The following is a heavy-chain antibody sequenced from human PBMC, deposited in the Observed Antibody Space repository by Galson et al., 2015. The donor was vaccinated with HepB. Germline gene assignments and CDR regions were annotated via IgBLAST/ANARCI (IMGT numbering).Heavy chain of an antibody. V-gene: IGHV1-69*13. J-gene: IGHJ2*01. CDR3: AKVGPQDRRATIFGGALTGWYFDF. CDR2: IIPMFGTT. Sequence: SVKVSCKASGGTFNTYGVSWVRQAPGQGLEWMGGIIPMFGTTTYAQNFQGRVTLTADESTSTAYMELSSLRSDDTAVYYCAKVGPQDRRATIFGGALTGWYFDFWGRGTLVTVSS. CDR1: GGTFNTYG. D-gene: IGHD3-3*01.